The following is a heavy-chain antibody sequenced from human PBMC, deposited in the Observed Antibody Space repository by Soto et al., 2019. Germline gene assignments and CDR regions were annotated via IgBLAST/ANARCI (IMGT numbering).Heavy chain of an antibody. D-gene: IGHD2-15*01. J-gene: IGHJ3*02. V-gene: IGHV3-7*04. CDR1: GFTFSSYW. Sequence: EAQLVESGGGLVQPGGSLRLSCAASGFTFSSYWMSWVRQAPGKGLEWVANIKQDGSEKYYVDSVKGRFTISRDNAKNSLYLQMNSLRAEDTAVYYCARARWSVVVVVAASAFDIWGQGTMVTVSS. CDR3: ARARWSVVVVVAASAFDI. CDR2: IKQDGSEK.